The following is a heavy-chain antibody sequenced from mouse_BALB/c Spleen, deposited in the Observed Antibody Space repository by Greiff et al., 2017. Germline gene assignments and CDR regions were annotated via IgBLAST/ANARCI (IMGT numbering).Heavy chain of an antibody. CDR1: GYSITSGYY. CDR2: ISYDGSN. CDR3: AITTATSYFDY. D-gene: IGHD1-2*01. V-gene: IGHV3-6*02. J-gene: IGHJ2*01. Sequence: ESGPGLVKPSQSLSLTCSVTGYSITSGYYWNWIRQFPGNKLEWMGYISYDGSNNYNPSLKNRISITRDTSKNQFFLKLNSVTTEDTATYYCAITTATSYFDYWGQGTTLTVSS.